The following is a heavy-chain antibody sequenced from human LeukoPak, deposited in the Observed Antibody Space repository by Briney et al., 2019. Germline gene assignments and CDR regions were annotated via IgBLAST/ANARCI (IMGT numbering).Heavy chain of an antibody. CDR3: ARGGNFYRGHYFDC. J-gene: IGHJ4*02. V-gene: IGHV4-59*01. D-gene: IGHD1-26*01. Sequence: PSETLSLTCTVSGGSTTEYYWYWVRQPPGKGLEWIGYIYYTGSTKYHPSLKSRLTISVDTSKNQFSLRLTSVTAADTAVYYCARGGNFYRGHYFDCWGQGALVTVSS. CDR1: GGSTTEYY. CDR2: IYYTGST.